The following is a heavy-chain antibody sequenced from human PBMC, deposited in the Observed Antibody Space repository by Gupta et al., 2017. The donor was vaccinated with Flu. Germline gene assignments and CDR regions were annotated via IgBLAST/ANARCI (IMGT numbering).Heavy chain of an antibody. Sequence: VQPGGSLRLSCAASGFTFSSYPISWVRQAPGKGLEWVSAISGSGGSTYYADSVKGRFNISRDNSKNTLYLQMNSLRAEDTAVYYCAKDRDPVSYDFWSGYKTPLDYWGQGTLVTVSS. CDR1: GFTFSSYP. J-gene: IGHJ4*02. D-gene: IGHD3-3*01. CDR3: AKDRDPVSYDFWSGYKTPLDY. CDR2: ISGSGGST. V-gene: IGHV3-23*01.